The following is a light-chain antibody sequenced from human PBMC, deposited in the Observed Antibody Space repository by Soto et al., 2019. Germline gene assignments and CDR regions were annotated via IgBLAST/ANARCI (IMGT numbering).Light chain of an antibody. CDR1: SSNVGSYKL. CDR3: ATWDDRLSGVV. CDR2: EVN. J-gene: IGLJ2*01. Sequence: QSVLTQPASVSGSPGQSITISCTGTSSNVGSYKLVSWYQQHPGKAPKLMIFEVNKRPSGVPDRFSGSKSGISASLAISGLRSEDEADYFCATWDDRLSGVVFGGGTKVTVL. V-gene: IGLV2-14*02.